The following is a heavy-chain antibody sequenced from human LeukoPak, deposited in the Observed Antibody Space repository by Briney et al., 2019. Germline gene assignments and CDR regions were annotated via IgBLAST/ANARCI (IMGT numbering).Heavy chain of an antibody. CDR2: IYSGGST. CDR1: GFTVSSNY. J-gene: IGHJ4*02. V-gene: IGHV3-53*01. CDR3: ARRGDGYNLYYFDY. D-gene: IGHD5-24*01. Sequence: GGSLRLSCAASGFTVSSNYMSWVRQAPGKGPEWVSVIYSGGSTYYADSVKGRFTISRDNSKNTLYLQMNSLRAEDTAVYYCARRGDGYNLYYFDYWGQGTLVTVSS.